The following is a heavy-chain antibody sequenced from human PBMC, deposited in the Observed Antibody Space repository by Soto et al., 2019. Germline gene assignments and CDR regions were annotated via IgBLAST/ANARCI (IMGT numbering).Heavy chain of an antibody. J-gene: IGHJ5*02. CDR3: AKDGCPDGICYVRDHWFDP. Sequence: GGSLRLSCAASGFTFSSYGMHWVRQAPGKGLEWVAVIWYDGSNKYYADSVKGRFTISRDNSKNTLYLQKNSLRAEDTAVYYCAKDGCPDGICYVRDHWFDPWGQGAQVTVSS. CDR2: IWYDGSNK. V-gene: IGHV3-33*06. D-gene: IGHD2-8*01. CDR1: GFTFSSYG.